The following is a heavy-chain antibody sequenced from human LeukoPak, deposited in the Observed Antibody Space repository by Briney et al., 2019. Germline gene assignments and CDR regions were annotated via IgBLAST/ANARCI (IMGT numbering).Heavy chain of an antibody. D-gene: IGHD3-3*01. V-gene: IGHV1-58*01. CDR3: ARGGGVTIFGVVTDY. J-gene: IGHJ4*02. CDR2: IVVGSGNT. CDR1: GFTFTSSA. Sequence: GTSVKVSCKASGFTFTSSAVQWVRQARGQRLEWIGWIVVGSGNTNYAQKFQERVTITRDMSTSTAYMELRSLRSDDTAVYYCARGGGVTIFGVVTDYWGQGTLVTVSS.